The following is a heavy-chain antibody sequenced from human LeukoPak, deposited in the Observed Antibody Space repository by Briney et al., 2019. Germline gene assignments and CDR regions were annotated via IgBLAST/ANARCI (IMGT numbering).Heavy chain of an antibody. CDR1: GFTFSSYG. CDR3: AKDRAPLYSSSWYYFDY. J-gene: IGHJ4*02. D-gene: IGHD6-13*01. V-gene: IGHV3-30*18. Sequence: GGSLRLSCAASGFTFSSYGMHWVRQAPGKGLEWVAVISYDGSNKYYADSVKGRFTISRDNSKNTLYLQMNSLRAEDTAVYYCAKDRAPLYSSSWYYFDYWGQGTLVTVSS. CDR2: ISYDGSNK.